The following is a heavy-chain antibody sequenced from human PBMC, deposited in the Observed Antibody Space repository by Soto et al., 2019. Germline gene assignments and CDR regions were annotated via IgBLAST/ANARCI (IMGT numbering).Heavy chain of an antibody. CDR3: AREQQLNGNYFDY. J-gene: IGHJ4*02. D-gene: IGHD6-13*01. CDR2: INHSGST. CDR1: GGSFSGYY. V-gene: IGHV4-34*01. Sequence: SETLSLTCAVYGGSFSGYYWSWIRQPPGKGLEWIGEINHSGSTNYNPSLKSRVTISVDTSKNQFSLKLSSVTAADTAVYYCAREQQLNGNYFDYRGQGTPVTVSS.